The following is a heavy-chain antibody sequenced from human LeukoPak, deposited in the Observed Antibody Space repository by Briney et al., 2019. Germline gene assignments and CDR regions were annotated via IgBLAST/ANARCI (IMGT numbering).Heavy chain of an antibody. V-gene: IGHV3-15*01. D-gene: IGHD2/OR15-2a*01. CDR3: TTFYHEYSPY. Sequence: GGSLRLSCAASGFSFMNAWMIWVRQAPGKGLEWVSRIKSNADGGTPDYAAPARGRFTTSRDDSKNTLYLQMNSLKTEDTAVYYCTTFYHEYSPYWGRGTLVTVSS. CDR1: GFSFMNAW. J-gene: IGHJ4*02. CDR2: IKSNADGGTP.